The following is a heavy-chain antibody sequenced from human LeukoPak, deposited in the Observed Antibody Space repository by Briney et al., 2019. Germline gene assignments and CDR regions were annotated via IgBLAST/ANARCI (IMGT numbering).Heavy chain of an antibody. CDR2: IYPGDSDT. CDR3: ARRLGSFSSGYEGRWFDP. J-gene: IGHJ5*02. V-gene: IGHV5-51*01. Sequence: GESLKISCKGSGYSFTSYWIGWVRQMPGKGLEWMGIIYPGDSDTRYSPSFQGQVTISADKSISTAYLQWSSPKASDTAMYYCARRLGSFSSGYEGRWFDPWGQGTLVTVSS. D-gene: IGHD3-22*01. CDR1: GYSFTSYW.